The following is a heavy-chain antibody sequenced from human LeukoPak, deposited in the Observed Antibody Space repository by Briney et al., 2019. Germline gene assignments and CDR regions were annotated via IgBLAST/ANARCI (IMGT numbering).Heavy chain of an antibody. V-gene: IGHV4-61*02. CDR1: GGSISSGNYY. Sequence: SETLSLTCTVYGGSISSGNYYWSWIRQPAGKGLEWIGRIYTSGSTNYTPSLKSRVTISVDTSKNQFSLNLSSVTAADTAVYYCARSGLIDYWGQGTLVTVSS. J-gene: IGHJ4*02. CDR3: ARSGLIDY. CDR2: IYTSGST.